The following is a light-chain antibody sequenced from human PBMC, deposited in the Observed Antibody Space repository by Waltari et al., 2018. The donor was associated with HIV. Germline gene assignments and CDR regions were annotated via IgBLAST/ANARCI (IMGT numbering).Light chain of an antibody. CDR1: QSVLYSSNNKNY. Sequence: DIVMTQSPDSLAVLLGERATINCKSSQSVLYSSNNKNYLAWYQQKPGQPPKLLIYWASTRESGVPDRVSGSGSATDFTLTISSLQAEDVAVYYCQQYYSTPPTFGGGTKVEIK. V-gene: IGKV4-1*01. CDR2: WAS. CDR3: QQYYSTPPT. J-gene: IGKJ4*01.